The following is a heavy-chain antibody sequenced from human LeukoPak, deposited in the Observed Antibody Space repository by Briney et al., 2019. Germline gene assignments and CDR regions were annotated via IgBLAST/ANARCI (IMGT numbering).Heavy chain of an antibody. CDR3: ARDALGDTFGPDSIGYYMDV. D-gene: IGHD2-15*01. V-gene: IGHV3-30*04. Sequence: GGSLRLSCAASGFTFSSYAIHWVRQAPGKGLEWVAVISSDGNTTDYADSLQGRFTIFRDNSKNTVFLQMNSLRPEDTAVYFCARDALGDTFGPDSIGYYMDVWGTGARVTVSS. CDR1: GFTFSSYA. J-gene: IGHJ6*03. CDR2: ISSDGNTT.